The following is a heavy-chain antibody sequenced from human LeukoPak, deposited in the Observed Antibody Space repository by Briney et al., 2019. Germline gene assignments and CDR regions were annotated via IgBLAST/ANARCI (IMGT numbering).Heavy chain of an antibody. CDR3: ARDRDIVVVPAAEYYYYGMDV. J-gene: IGHJ6*02. V-gene: IGHV3-9*01. D-gene: IGHD2-2*01. CDR2: ISWNSGSI. Sequence: PGRSLRLSCAASGFTFDDYAMHWVRQAPGKGLEWVSGISWNSGSIGYADSVKGRFTISRDNAKNSLYLQMNSLRAEDTAVYYCARDRDIVVVPAAEYYYYGMDVWGQGTTVTVSS. CDR1: GFTFDDYA.